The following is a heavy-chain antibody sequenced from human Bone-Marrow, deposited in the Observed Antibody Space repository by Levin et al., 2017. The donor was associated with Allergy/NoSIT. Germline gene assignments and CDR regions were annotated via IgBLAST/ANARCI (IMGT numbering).Heavy chain of an antibody. D-gene: IGHD2-21*02. CDR1: GGTFSSYA. V-gene: IGHV1-69*13. J-gene: IGHJ2*01. Sequence: SVKVSCKASGGTFSSYAISWVRQAPGQGLEWMGGIIPIFGTANYAQKFQGRVTITADESTSTAYMELSSLRSEDTAVYYCARDRGDCGGDCYPKLTSSWYFDLWGRGTLVTVSS. CDR2: IIPIFGTA. CDR3: ARDRGDCGGDCYPKLTSSWYFDL.